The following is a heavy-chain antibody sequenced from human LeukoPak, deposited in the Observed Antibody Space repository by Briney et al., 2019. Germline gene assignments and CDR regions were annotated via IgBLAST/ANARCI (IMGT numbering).Heavy chain of an antibody. V-gene: IGHV1-69*13. D-gene: IGHD3-10*01. J-gene: IGHJ4*02. CDR3: ARHYYGSGSYMYYFDY. CDR1: GGTFSSYA. Sequence: ASVKVSCTASGGTFSSYAISWVRQAPGQGLEWMGGIIPIFGTANYAQKFQGGVTITADESTSTAYMELSSLRSEDAAVYYCARHYYGSGSYMYYFDYWGQGALVTVSS. CDR2: IIPIFGTA.